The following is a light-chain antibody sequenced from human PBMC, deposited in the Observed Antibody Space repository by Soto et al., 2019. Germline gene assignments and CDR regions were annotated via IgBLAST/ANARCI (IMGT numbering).Light chain of an antibody. CDR3: QQASRFPYT. Sequence: DIQMTQSPSSVSASIGDRVTITCRASQIIGSWLAWYQQKPGKAPTLLIYAASSLQSGVPSRFSGSGSGTDFNLPITRLQAEESANYYCQQASRFPYTFGPGTKVDIK. J-gene: IGKJ3*01. CDR2: AAS. CDR1: QIIGSW. V-gene: IGKV1-12*02.